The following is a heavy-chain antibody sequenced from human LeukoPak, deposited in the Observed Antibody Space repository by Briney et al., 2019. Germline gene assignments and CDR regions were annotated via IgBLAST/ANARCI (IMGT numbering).Heavy chain of an antibody. D-gene: IGHD3-10*01. J-gene: IGHJ4*02. CDR2: IYYSGST. CDR3: ARGGYYYGSGSYYSPYYFDY. V-gene: IGHV4-39*07. CDR1: GGSISSSSYY. Sequence: KPSETLSLTCTVSGGSISSSSYYWGWIRQPPGKGLEWVGSIYYSGSTYYNPSLKSRVTISVDTSKNQFSLKLSSVTAADTAVYYCARGGYYYGSGSYYSPYYFDYWGQGTLVTVSS.